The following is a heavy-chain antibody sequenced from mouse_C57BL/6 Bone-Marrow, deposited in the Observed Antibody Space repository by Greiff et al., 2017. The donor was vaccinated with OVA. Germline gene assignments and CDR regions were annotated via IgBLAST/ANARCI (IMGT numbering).Heavy chain of an antibody. CDR3: ARGGYYDYPYWYFDV. D-gene: IGHD2-4*01. V-gene: IGHV1-55*01. CDR1: GYTFTSYW. Sequence: QVQLKQPGAELVKPGASVKMSCKASGYTFTSYWITWVKQRPGQGLEWIGDIYPGSGSTNYNEKFKSKATLTVDTSSSTAYMQLSSLTSEDSAVYYCARGGYYDYPYWYFDVWGTGTTVTVSS. J-gene: IGHJ1*03. CDR2: IYPGSGST.